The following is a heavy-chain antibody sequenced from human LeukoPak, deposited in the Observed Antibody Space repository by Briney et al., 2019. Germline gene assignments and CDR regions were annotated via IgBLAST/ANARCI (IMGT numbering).Heavy chain of an antibody. CDR3: ARDGEQWLVRSENAFDI. CDR1: GGSISSGGYY. J-gene: IGHJ3*02. Sequence: PSETLSLTCTVSGGSISSGGYYWSWIRQPPGKGLERIGYIYHSGSTYYNPSLKSRVTISVDRSKNQFSLKLSSVTAADTAVYYCARDGEQWLVRSENAFDIWGQGTMVTVSS. CDR2: IYHSGST. V-gene: IGHV4-30-2*01. D-gene: IGHD6-19*01.